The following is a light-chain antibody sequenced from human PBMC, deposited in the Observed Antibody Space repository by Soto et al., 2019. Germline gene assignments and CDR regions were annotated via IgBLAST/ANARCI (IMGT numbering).Light chain of an antibody. Sequence: EIVLTQSPSTLSLSPGERATLSCRASQSVSSYLAWYQQKPGQAPRLLIYDASNRATGIPARFSGRGSGTDFTLTISSLEPEDCAVYYCQQRSNWPPFTFGPGTKVDIK. J-gene: IGKJ3*01. V-gene: IGKV3-11*01. CDR1: QSVSSY. CDR2: DAS. CDR3: QQRSNWPPFT.